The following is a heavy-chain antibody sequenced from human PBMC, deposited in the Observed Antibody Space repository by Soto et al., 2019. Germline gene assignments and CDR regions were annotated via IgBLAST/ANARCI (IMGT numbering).Heavy chain of an antibody. Sequence: QVQLVESGGGVVQPGRSLRLSCAASGFTFSSYGMHWVRQAPGKGLEWVAVISYDGSNKYYADSVKGRFTISRDNSKNTLYLQMNSLRAEDTAVYYCAKDSPKYSGYEIDYWGQGTLVTVSS. V-gene: IGHV3-30*18. J-gene: IGHJ4*02. CDR2: ISYDGSNK. D-gene: IGHD5-12*01. CDR1: GFTFSSYG. CDR3: AKDSPKYSGYEIDY.